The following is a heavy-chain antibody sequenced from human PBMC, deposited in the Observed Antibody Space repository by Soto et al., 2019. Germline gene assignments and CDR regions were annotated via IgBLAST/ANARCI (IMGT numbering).Heavy chain of an antibody. J-gene: IGHJ4*02. CDR2: IYYSGST. V-gene: IGHV4-31*03. Sequence: QVQLQESGPGLVKPSQTLSLTCTVSGGSISSGAYYGSWIRQHPGKGLEWIGNIYYSGSTNYNPSLKSRVTLSVDTSNNPYSLKVSSVTAADTAVYYCALVDFGDYEFDYWGQGTQVTVSS. CDR1: GGSISSGAYY. D-gene: IGHD4-17*01. CDR3: ALVDFGDYEFDY.